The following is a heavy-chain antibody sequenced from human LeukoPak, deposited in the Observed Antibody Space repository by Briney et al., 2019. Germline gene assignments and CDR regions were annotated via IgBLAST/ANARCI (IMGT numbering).Heavy chain of an antibody. CDR3: VRDAGYSGYMINDM. J-gene: IGHJ3*02. CDR2: INQDGSET. V-gene: IGHV3-7*01. D-gene: IGHD5-12*01. Sequence: PGGSLRLSCAASGFTFRSYWMSWVRQAPGKGLEWVVNINQDGSETYYVDSVKGRFTISGDNTKTSLYLQMNSLRADDTALYYCVRDAGYSGYMINDMWGQGTMVTVSS. CDR1: GFTFRSYW.